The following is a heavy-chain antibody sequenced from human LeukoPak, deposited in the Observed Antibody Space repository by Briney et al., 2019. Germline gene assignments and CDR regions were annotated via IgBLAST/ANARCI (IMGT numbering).Heavy chain of an antibody. CDR1: GYTFTSYG. D-gene: IGHD1-26*01. CDR3: ARGPLVGATHYFDY. J-gene: IGHJ4*02. CDR2: ISAYNGNT. V-gene: IGHV1-18*01. Sequence: HRASVKVSCKASGYTFTSYGISWVRQAPGQGLEWMGWISAYNGNTNYAQKLQGRVTMTTDTSTSTAYMELRSLRSVDTAVYYCARGPLVGATHYFDYWGQGTLVTVSS.